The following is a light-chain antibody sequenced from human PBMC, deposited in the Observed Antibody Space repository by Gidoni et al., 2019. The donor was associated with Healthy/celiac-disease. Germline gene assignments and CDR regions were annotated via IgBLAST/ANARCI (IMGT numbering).Light chain of an antibody. CDR2: DAS. V-gene: IGKV1-33*01. CDR3: QQYDNLPYT. J-gene: IGKJ2*01. CDR1: QDISNY. Sequence: DIQMTQSPSSLSASEGDRVTLTCQASQDISNYLNWYQQKPGKAPKLLIYDASNLETGVPSRFSGSGSGTDFTFTISSLQPEDIATYYCQQYDNLPYTFGQGTKLEIK.